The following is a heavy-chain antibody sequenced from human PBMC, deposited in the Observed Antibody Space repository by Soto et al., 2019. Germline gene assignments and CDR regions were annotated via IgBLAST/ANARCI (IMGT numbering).Heavy chain of an antibody. V-gene: IGHV3-30*18. D-gene: IGHD3-10*01. CDR3: AKAGLLLWFGEPFDY. CDR1: GFTCSSYG. Sequence: QVQLVESGGGVVQPGRSLRLSCAASGFTCSSYGMHWVRQAPCKGLERVAVISYDGRNKYYADSVKGRFTISRDNSKNTLYMQRHSLRAEDTAVYYCAKAGLLLWFGEPFDYWCQGTLVTVSS. CDR2: ISYDGRNK. J-gene: IGHJ4*02.